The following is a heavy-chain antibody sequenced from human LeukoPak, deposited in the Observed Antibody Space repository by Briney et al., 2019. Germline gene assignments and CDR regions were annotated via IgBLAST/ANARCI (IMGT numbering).Heavy chain of an antibody. CDR3: ARGPPNIVATIRPAEYFQH. V-gene: IGHV7-4-1*02. D-gene: IGHD5-12*01. Sequence: ASVKVSCKASGYTFTGYYMHWVRQAPGQGLEWMGWINTNTGNPTYAQGFTGRFVFSLDTSVSTAYLQISSLKAEDTAVYYCARGPPNIVATIRPAEYFQHWGQGTLVTVSS. CDR1: GYTFTGYY. CDR2: INTNTGNP. J-gene: IGHJ1*01.